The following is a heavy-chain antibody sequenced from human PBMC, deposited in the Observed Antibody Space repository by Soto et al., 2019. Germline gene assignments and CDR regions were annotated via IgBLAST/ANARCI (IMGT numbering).Heavy chain of an antibody. CDR3: TTEVLVVHIVATKSTGYVSY. CDR1: GFTFCNAR. Sequence: GSLRRSGEAPGFTFCNARMSWDRQDQGKGLEWVGRIKSKTDGGTTDYAAPVKGRFTISRDDSKNTLYLQMNSLKTEDTAVYYCTTEVLVVHIVATKSTGYVSYLGQGTLVTVSS. D-gene: IGHD5-12*01. V-gene: IGHV3-15*01. CDR2: IKSKTDGGTT. J-gene: IGHJ4*02.